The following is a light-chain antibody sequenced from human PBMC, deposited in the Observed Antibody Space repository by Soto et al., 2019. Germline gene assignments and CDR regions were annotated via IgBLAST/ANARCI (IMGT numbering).Light chain of an antibody. CDR3: TSYTRYTARV. CDR1: SSDIGTYNY. Sequence: QSALTQPASVSGSPGQSITISCSGTSSDIGTYNYVSWYQQHPGKAPKLIIYEVTNRPSGVSDRFSGSKSGTTASLTISGLQPEDEADYHCTSYTRYTARVFGTGTKVTVL. V-gene: IGLV2-14*01. CDR2: EVT. J-gene: IGLJ1*01.